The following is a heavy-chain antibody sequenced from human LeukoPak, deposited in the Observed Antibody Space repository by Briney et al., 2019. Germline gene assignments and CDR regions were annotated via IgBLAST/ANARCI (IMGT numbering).Heavy chain of an antibody. J-gene: IGHJ4*02. CDR3: ARGEVITSLDY. D-gene: IGHD3-16*01. V-gene: IGHV1-2*02. Sequence: ASVKLSCKASGYIFTDYYFHWVRQAPRQGLEWMGWLSPKTGDTNIAQKFQGRVTMTRDTSISTAYMDLTSLRSDDTAIYYCARGEVITSLDYWGQGTQVTVSS. CDR1: GYIFTDYY. CDR2: LSPKTGDT.